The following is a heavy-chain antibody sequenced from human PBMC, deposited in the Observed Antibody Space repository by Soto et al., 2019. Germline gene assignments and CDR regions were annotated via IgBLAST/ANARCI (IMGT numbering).Heavy chain of an antibody. V-gene: IGHV1-18*01. CDR1: GYTFTSYG. CDR2: ISAYNGNT. Sequence: ASVKVSCKASGYTFTSYGISWVRQAPGQGLEWMGWISAYNGNTNYAQKLQGSVTMTTDTSTSTDYMELRSLRSDDTDVYSCARQAGDEYYFDYWGQGTLVTVSS. D-gene: IGHD7-27*01. CDR3: ARQAGDEYYFDY. J-gene: IGHJ4*02.